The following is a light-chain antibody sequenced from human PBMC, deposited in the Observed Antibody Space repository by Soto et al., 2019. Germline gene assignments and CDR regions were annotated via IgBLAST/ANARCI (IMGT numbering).Light chain of an antibody. CDR3: TLGKHRPRT. V-gene: IGKV2-30*01. J-gene: IGKJ1*01. CDR1: KSLVYSDGNTH. CDR2: RVS. Sequence: DVVLTQSPLSLPVNFGQPASISCRSSKSLVYSDGNTHLSWFHQRPGQSPRRLIYRVSRRDSGVPYRFSGSGSGTDFTLEISRVEAEDGGIYFCTLGKHRPRTFGQGPKVE.